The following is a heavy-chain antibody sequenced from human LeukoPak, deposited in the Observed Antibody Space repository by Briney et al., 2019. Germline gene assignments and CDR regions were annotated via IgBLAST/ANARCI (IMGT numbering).Heavy chain of an antibody. Sequence: GGSLRLSCAASGFTVSSNYMSGVRQAPGKGLEWVSVIYSGGSTYYADSVKGRFTISRDNSKNTLYLQMNSLRAEDTAVYYCARVGDYYDSSGASDYWGQGTLVTVSS. CDR3: ARVGDYYDSSGASDY. D-gene: IGHD3-22*01. CDR2: IYSGGST. CDR1: GFTVSSNY. V-gene: IGHV3-53*01. J-gene: IGHJ4*02.